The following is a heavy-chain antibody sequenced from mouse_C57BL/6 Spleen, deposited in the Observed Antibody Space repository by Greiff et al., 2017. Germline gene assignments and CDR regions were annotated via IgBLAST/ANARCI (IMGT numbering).Heavy chain of an antibody. D-gene: IGHD1-1*01. CDR1: GYTFTSYW. Sequence: QVQLQQPGAELVKPGASVKLSCKASGYTFTSYWMQWVKQRPGQGLEWIGEIDPSDSYTNYNQKFKGKATLTVDTSSSTAYMQLSSLTSEDSAVYYCARRYYGSSYYAMDDWGQGTSVTVSS. CDR2: IDPSDSYT. J-gene: IGHJ4*01. CDR3: ARRYYGSSYYAMDD. V-gene: IGHV1-50*01.